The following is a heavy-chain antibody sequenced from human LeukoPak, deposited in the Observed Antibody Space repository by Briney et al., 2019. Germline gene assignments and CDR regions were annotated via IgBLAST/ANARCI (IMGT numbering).Heavy chain of an antibody. CDR3: ARHSSMRSGWSY. V-gene: IGHV4-4*02. CDR1: GDSISSSNW. D-gene: IGHD6-19*01. CDR2: IYHSGST. J-gene: IGHJ4*02. Sequence: SETLSLTCAVSGDSISSSNWWTWVRQPPGKGLEWIGEIYHSGSTNYNPSLKSRVTISVDTSKNEFSLKLNSVTAADTATYYCARHSSMRSGWSYWGQGTLVTVSS.